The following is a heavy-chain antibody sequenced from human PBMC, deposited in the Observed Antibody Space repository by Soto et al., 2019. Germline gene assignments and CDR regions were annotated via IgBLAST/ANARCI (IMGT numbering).Heavy chain of an antibody. Sequence: QVQLVQSGAEVKRPGASVKVSCRASGYTFTDYDMHWVRQAPGHGLEWMGWINPNSGGTNYAQNFQGWVTMTRDTSISTAYMELSRLRSDDTAVYYCARAQSFYFDYWGQGTLDTVSS. J-gene: IGHJ4*02. V-gene: IGHV1-2*04. CDR1: GYTFTDYD. CDR3: ARAQSFYFDY. CDR2: INPNSGGT.